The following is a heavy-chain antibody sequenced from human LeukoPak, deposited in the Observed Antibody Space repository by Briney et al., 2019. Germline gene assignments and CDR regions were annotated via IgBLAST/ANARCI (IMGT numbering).Heavy chain of an antibody. Sequence: GASVKLSCKASGGTFTSYAIIWVRQAPGQGLEWMGGIIPIFGTANYAQKFQGRVTITTDESTSTAYMELSSLRSEDTAVYYCARASGNYYDSSGYYRTPPRFDYWGQGTLVTVSS. V-gene: IGHV1-69*05. D-gene: IGHD3-22*01. CDR1: GGTFTSYA. CDR3: ARASGNYYDSSGYYRTPPRFDY. J-gene: IGHJ4*02. CDR2: IIPIFGTA.